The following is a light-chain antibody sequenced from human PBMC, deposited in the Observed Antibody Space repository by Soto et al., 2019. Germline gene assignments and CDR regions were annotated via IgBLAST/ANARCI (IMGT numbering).Light chain of an antibody. CDR3: QSYDSSLSGWV. CDR2: GNS. V-gene: IGLV1-40*01. J-gene: IGLJ3*02. Sequence: QSVLTQPPSVSGAPGQRVPISCTGSSSNIGAGYGVHWYQQLPGTAPKLLIYGNSNRPSGVPDRFSGSKSGTSASLAITGLQAEDEADYYCQSYDSSLSGWVFGGGTQLPVL. CDR1: SSNIGAGYG.